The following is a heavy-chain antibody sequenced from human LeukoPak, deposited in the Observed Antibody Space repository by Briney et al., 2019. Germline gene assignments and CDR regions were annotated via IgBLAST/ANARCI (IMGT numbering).Heavy chain of an antibody. CDR1: GFTFSSYG. CDR2: IKKDGSEK. D-gene: IGHD5-18*01. CDR3: ARHLSGVTGYTYGRGIDY. Sequence: QPGGSLRLSCAASGFTFSSYGMHWVRQAPGKGLEWVANIKKDGSEKYYVDSVKGRFTISRDNAKSSLYLQMNSLRAEDTAVYYCARHLSGVTGYTYGRGIDYWGQGTLVTVSS. V-gene: IGHV3-7*01. J-gene: IGHJ4*02.